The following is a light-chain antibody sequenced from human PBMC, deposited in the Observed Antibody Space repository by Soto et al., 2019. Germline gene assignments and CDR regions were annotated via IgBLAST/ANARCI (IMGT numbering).Light chain of an antibody. CDR3: QQLKSYPYT. J-gene: IGKJ2*01. Sequence: IQLTQSPSSLSASVGDRVTITCRASQDINSYLAWYQQKPGKAPKLLIYTASTLQTGVPSGFSGAGSGTDFTLTINSPHPEDIATYYCQQLKSYPYTFGQGTKLEI. CDR1: QDINSY. V-gene: IGKV1-9*01. CDR2: TAS.